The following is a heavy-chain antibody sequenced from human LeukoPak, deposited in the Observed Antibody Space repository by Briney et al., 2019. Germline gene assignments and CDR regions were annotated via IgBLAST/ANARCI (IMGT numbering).Heavy chain of an antibody. J-gene: IGHJ4*02. CDR3: ARAGRPKGIAARHRTFDY. Sequence: PSETLSLTCAVYGGSFSGYYWSWIRQPPGKGLEWIGEINHSGSTNYNPSLKSRVTISVDTSKNQFSLKLSSVTAADTAVYYCARAGRPKGIAARHRTFDYWGQGTLVTVSS. CDR2: INHSGST. V-gene: IGHV4-34*01. CDR1: GGSFSGYY. D-gene: IGHD6-6*01.